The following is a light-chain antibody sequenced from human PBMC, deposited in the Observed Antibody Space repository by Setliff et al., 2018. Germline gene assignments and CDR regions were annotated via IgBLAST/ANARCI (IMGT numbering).Light chain of an antibody. V-gene: IGLV2-14*01. CDR3: CSHTTSSSWV. CDR2: DVN. Sequence: QSALAQPASVSGSPGQSITISFTGTASDVGAYNFVSWYQQHPGKAPNLIIYDVNNRPAGVSNRFSGSKSGNTASLTISGLQAEDEADYYCCSHTTSSSWVFGGGTKVTVL. J-gene: IGLJ3*02. CDR1: ASDVGAYNF.